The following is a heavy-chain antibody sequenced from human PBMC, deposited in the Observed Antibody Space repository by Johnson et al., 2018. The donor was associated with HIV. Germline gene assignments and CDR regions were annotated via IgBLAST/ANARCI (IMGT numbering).Heavy chain of an antibody. CDR2: IFSVGDV. Sequence: VQLVESGGGLVQPGGSLRLSCAASGITVGTNYMSWVRQAPGKGLEWVSVIFSVGDVYYADSVKGRFTISRDNAKNSLYLQMNSRRAEDTALYYCARDTDYYDSSGYVGSAFDIWGQGTMVTVSS. CDR1: GITVGTNY. J-gene: IGHJ3*02. V-gene: IGHV3-66*01. D-gene: IGHD3-22*01. CDR3: ARDTDYYDSSGYVGSAFDI.